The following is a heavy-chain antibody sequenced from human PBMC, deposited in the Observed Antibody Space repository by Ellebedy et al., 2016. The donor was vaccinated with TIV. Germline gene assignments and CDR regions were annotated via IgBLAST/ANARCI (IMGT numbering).Heavy chain of an antibody. CDR1: GFTFSNYS. Sequence: GESLKISCAASGFTFSNYSTTWARQAPGKGLEWASSISTSGGYAYYADSVKGRFTISRDNAKNSLYLQMNSLKAEDTAVYYCARGGANFFGYWGQGTLVAGSS. V-gene: IGHV3-21*01. CDR3: ARGGANFFGY. J-gene: IGHJ4*02. CDR2: ISTSGGYA.